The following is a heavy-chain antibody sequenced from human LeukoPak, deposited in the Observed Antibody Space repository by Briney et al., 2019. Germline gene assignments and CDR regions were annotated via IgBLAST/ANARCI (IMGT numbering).Heavy chain of an antibody. CDR3: AGGKQWLAFDY. V-gene: IGHV4-59*01. CDR1: GGSISSYY. Sequence: TSETLSLTCTVSGGSISSYYWSWIRQPPGKGLEWIGYIYYSGSTNYSPSLKSRVAISVDTSKNQFSLKLSSVTAADTAVYYCAGGKQWLAFDYWGQGTLVTVSS. CDR2: IYYSGST. D-gene: IGHD6-19*01. J-gene: IGHJ4*02.